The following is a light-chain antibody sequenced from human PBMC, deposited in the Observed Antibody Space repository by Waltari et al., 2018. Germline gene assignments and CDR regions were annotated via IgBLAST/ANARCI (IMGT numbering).Light chain of an antibody. V-gene: IGLV2-14*03. Sequence: QSALTQPASVSGSPGQSITISCTGTSSDVGGYNYVSWYQQHPGKAPKLMIYDVSNRPSGVSSRFSGAKSGNTASLTISGLQAEDDADYYCSSYTSSSTPWVFGGGTKLTVL. CDR1: SSDVGGYNY. J-gene: IGLJ3*02. CDR2: DVS. CDR3: SSYTSSSTPWV.